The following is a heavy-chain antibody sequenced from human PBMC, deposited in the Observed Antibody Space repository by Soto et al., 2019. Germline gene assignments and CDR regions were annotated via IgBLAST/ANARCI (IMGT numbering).Heavy chain of an antibody. J-gene: IGHJ6*03. D-gene: IGHD6-19*01. CDR3: ARAGRVAGTLDYYYYYMDV. Sequence: LAALSLTCTVSGGSISSYYWSWIRQPPGKGLEWIGYIYYSGSTNYNPSLKSRVTISVDTSKNQFSLKLSSVTAADTAVYYCARAGRVAGTLDYYYYYMDVWGKGTTVTVSS. CDR2: IYYSGST. CDR1: GGSISSYY. V-gene: IGHV4-59*01.